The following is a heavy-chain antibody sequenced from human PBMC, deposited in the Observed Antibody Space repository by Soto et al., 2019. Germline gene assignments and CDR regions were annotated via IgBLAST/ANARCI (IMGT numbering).Heavy chain of an antibody. CDR1: GGSISSGGYY. Sequence: SLTCTVSGGSISSGGYYWSWIRQHPGKGLEWIGYIYYSGSTYYNPSLKSRVTISVDTSKNQFSLKLSSVTAADTAVYYCARIIRDGYSDFDYWGQGTLVTVSS. D-gene: IGHD5-18*01. J-gene: IGHJ4*02. V-gene: IGHV4-31*03. CDR2: IYYSGST. CDR3: ARIIRDGYSDFDY.